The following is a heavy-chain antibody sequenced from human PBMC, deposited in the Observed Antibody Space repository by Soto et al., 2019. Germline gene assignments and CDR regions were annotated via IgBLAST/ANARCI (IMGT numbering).Heavy chain of an antibody. CDR1: GFTFSDHY. CDR2: IRMKVNGATT. D-gene: IGHD3-3*01. CDR3: VRVEERYYFDY. V-gene: IGHV3-72*01. Sequence: EVQLVESGGGLVQPGGSVRLSCATSGFTFSDHYMDWVRQAPGKGLEWVGRIRMKVNGATTQYAASVKGRFTISRDDSKNSLYVQLNSLKTEDTAMYYCVRVEERYYFDYWGQGTLVTVSS. J-gene: IGHJ4*02.